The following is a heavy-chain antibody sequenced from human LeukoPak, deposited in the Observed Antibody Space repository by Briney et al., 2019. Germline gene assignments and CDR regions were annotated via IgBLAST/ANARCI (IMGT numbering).Heavy chain of an antibody. J-gene: IGHJ6*03. Sequence: SQTLSLTCTVSRGSISSGAYYWTWIRQPAGKGLEWIGRLYTNENTNYNPSLESRVSISVDTSKSQFYLKLTSLTAADTAVYFCARGVVTDDYYLDVWGEGTTVIVSS. V-gene: IGHV4-61*02. CDR1: RGSISSGAYY. CDR3: ARGVVTDDYYLDV. CDR2: LYTNENT. D-gene: IGHD4-23*01.